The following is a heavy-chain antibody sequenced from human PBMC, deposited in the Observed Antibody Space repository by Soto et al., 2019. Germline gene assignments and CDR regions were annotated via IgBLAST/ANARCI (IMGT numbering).Heavy chain of an antibody. J-gene: IGHJ4*02. V-gene: IGHV1-69*04. Sequence: ASVKVSCKASGGTFSSYAISWVRQAPGQGLEWMGRIIPILGIANYAQKFQGRVTITADKSTSTAYMELSSLRSEDTAVYYCARSERYYDSSGYFDYWGQGTLVTVSS. D-gene: IGHD3-22*01. CDR1: GGTFSSYA. CDR2: IIPILGIA. CDR3: ARSERYYDSSGYFDY.